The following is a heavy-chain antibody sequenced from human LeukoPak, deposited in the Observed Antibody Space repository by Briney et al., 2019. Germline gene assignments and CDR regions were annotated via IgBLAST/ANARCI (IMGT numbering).Heavy chain of an antibody. J-gene: IGHJ1*01. CDR2: ISYDGSNK. CDR1: GFTFSSYG. Sequence: PGGSLRLSCAASGFTFSSYGMHWVRQAPGKGLEWVAVISYDGSNKYYADSVKGRFTISRDNSKNTLYLQMNSLRAEDTAAYYCAKSSHDKSAEYFQHWGQGTLVTVSS. D-gene: IGHD3-9*01. V-gene: IGHV3-30*18. CDR3: AKSSHDKSAEYFQH.